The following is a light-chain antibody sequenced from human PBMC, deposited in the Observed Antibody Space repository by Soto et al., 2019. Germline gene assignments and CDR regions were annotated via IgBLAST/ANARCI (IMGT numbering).Light chain of an antibody. CDR1: SSGVGGYNY. J-gene: IGLJ1*01. Sequence: SVLTQPRSVSGSPGQSVTISCTGTSSGVGGYNYVSWYQQHPGKAPKLMIYDVSQRPSGVPDRFSGSISGNTASLTISGLQAEDEADYYCCSYAGTYTYGFGTGTKVTVL. V-gene: IGLV2-11*01. CDR2: DVS. CDR3: CSYAGTYTYG.